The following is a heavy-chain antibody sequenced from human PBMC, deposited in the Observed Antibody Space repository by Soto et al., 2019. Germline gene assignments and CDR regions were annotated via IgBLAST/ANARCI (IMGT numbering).Heavy chain of an antibody. J-gene: IGHJ4*02. V-gene: IGHV4-39*01. D-gene: IGHD2-2*01. CDR1: GGSISSSSYY. CDR2: VYYTGTT. CDR3: ARLIHCKTTSCYFDY. Sequence: QLQLQESGPGLVKPSETLSLTCTISGGSISSSSYYWAWVRQPLGKGLEWIGSVYYTGTTYYNPSLKSRVTISGDTSTNQFSLKLSSVTAADTAVFYCARLIHCKTTSCYFDYWGQGTLVTVSS.